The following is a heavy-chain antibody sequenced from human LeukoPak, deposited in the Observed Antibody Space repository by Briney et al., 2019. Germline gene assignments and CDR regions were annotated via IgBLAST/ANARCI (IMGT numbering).Heavy chain of an antibody. Sequence: ASVTVSCTASGGTFSSYAISWVRQAPGQGLEWMGWISAYNGNTNYAQKLQGRVTMTTDTSTSTAYMELRSLRSDDTAVYYCARDGQGSGYPGGYWGQGTLVTVSS. J-gene: IGHJ4*02. D-gene: IGHD3-22*01. CDR2: ISAYNGNT. V-gene: IGHV1-18*01. CDR1: GGTFSSYA. CDR3: ARDGQGSGYPGGY.